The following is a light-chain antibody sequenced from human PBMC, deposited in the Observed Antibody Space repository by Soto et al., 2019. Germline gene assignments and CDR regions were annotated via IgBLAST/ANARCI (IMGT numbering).Light chain of an antibody. J-gene: IGLJ3*02. CDR3: ATWDDTLNGVV. CDR1: SSNIGNNT. CDR2: SNH. Sequence: QAVVTQPPSASGTPGQRVSLSCSGSSSNIGNNTVNWYQQLPGTTPKLLMYSNHQRPSGVPDRFSGSKSGTSASLAISGLQSEDEAHYYCATWDDTLNGVVFGGGTKLTVL. V-gene: IGLV1-44*01.